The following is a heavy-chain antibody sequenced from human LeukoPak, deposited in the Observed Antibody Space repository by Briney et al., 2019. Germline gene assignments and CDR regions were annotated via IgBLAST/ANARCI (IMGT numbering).Heavy chain of an antibody. J-gene: IGHJ4*02. CDR3: ARARIGYCSGGSCYEYYFDY. V-gene: IGHV3-21*01. D-gene: IGHD2-15*01. CDR2: ISSSSSYI. Sequence: GGSLRLSXAASGFTFSSYSMNWVRQAPGKGLEWVSSISSSSSYIYYADSVKGRFTISRDNAKNSLYLQMNSLRAEDTAVYYCARARIGYCSGGSCYEYYFDYWGQGTLVTVSS. CDR1: GFTFSSYS.